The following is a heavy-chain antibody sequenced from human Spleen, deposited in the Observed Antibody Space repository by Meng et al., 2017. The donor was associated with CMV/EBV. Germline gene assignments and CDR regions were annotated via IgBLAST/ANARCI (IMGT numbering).Heavy chain of an antibody. V-gene: IGHV3-7*01. J-gene: IGHJ4*02. CDR1: GLSFSTYW. CDR3: AGGTHYYDSSGYPYYFDY. D-gene: IGHD3-22*01. CDR2: INQDGNER. Sequence: GGSLRLSCSASGLSFSTYWMSWVRQAPGKGLEWVANINQDGNERLYVESVKGRFVISRDNAKNSLYLQLNRLRAEDTAVYFCAGGTHYYDSSGYPYYFDYWGQGTLVTVSS.